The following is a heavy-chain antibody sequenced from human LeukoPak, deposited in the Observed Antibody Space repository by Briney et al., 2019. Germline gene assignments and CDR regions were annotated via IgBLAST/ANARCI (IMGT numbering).Heavy chain of an antibody. Sequence: PSETLSLTCAVYGGSFSGYYWSWICQPPGKGLEWIGEINHSGSTNYNPSLKSRVTISVDTSKNQFSLKLSSVTAADTAVYYCASRIQLWTPLGYWGQGTLVTVSS. V-gene: IGHV4-34*01. D-gene: IGHD5-18*01. CDR2: INHSGST. CDR3: ASRIQLWTPLGY. CDR1: GGSFSGYY. J-gene: IGHJ4*02.